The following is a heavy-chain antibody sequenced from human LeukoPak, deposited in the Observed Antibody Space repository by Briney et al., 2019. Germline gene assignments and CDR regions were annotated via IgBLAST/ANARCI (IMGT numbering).Heavy chain of an antibody. D-gene: IGHD2-21*01. CDR1: GFTFSSYA. CDR2: INQDGSVI. J-gene: IGHJ4*02. CDR3: AKDAYSRGDY. Sequence: GGSLRLSCAASGFTFSSYAMSWVRQAPGKGLEWVANINQDGSVINYVGSVKGRFTISRDNAENSLYLQMNSLRGDDTALYYCAKDAYSRGDYWGQGPLVTVSS. V-gene: IGHV3-7*01.